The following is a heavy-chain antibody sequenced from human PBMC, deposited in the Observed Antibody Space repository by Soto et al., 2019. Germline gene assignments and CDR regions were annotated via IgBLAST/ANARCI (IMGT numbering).Heavy chain of an antibody. Sequence: XVKVSCKAYGCTFTSSAVQWVRQACGQRLEWIGWIVVGSGNTNYAQKFQERVTITRDMSTSTAYMELSSLRSEDTAVYYCAADREYDFWSGYYHYGINVWRQGTTVTVSS. J-gene: IGHJ6*02. CDR2: IVVGSGNT. CDR3: AADREYDFWSGYYHYGINV. CDR1: GCTFTSSA. V-gene: IGHV1-58*01. D-gene: IGHD3-3*01.